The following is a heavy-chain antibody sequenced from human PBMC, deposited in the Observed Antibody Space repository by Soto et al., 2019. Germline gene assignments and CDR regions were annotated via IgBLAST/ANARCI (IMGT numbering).Heavy chain of an antibody. CDR1: GDSITSYN. J-gene: IGHJ5*02. V-gene: IGHV4-59*01. CDR3: ARRAVVAVTGSLDNWLDP. D-gene: IGHD2-21*01. Sequence: SETLSLTCTVPGDSITSYNWNWLRQPPGKALEWIGYVYSSGSTNYNPSLKSRVTISVDTSRNQFSLKVNSVTAADTAVYYCARRAVVAVTGSLDNWLDPWGQGILVTVSS. CDR2: VYSSGST.